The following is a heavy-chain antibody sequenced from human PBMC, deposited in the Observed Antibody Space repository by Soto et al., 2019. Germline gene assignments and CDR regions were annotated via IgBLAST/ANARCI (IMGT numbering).Heavy chain of an antibody. Sequence: EVQLVESGGGLVQPGGSLRLSCAASGFTFRSYEMNWIRQAPGKGLEWVAVIGPPSGNIFYADSVRGRFTISRDNAKSSLYLQMDSLTAEDTGVYYCAKGSYSGRYSDFDYWGQGTLVTVSS. J-gene: IGHJ4*02. CDR2: IGPPSGNI. CDR3: AKGSYSGRYSDFDY. CDR1: GFTFRSYE. V-gene: IGHV3-48*03. D-gene: IGHD1-26*01.